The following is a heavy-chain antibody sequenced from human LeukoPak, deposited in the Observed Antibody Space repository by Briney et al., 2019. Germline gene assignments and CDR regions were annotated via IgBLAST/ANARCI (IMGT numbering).Heavy chain of an antibody. CDR2: IYPGDSDT. J-gene: IGHJ4*02. CDR1: GYSFAIYW. CDR3: ARRGDGYNRDFDY. Sequence: GESLKISWKGSGYSFAIYWIGWVRQMPGKGLEWMGIIYPGDSDTRYSPSFQGQVTISVDKSISTAYLQWSSLKASDTAMYYCARRGDGYNRDFDYWGQGTLVTVSS. V-gene: IGHV5-51*01. D-gene: IGHD5-24*01.